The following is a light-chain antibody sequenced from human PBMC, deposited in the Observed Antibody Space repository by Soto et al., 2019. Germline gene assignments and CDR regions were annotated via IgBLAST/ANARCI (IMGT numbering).Light chain of an antibody. CDR2: DVN. CDR1: SSDVGGYNY. Sequence: QSALTQPASVSGSPGQSITISCTGTSSDVGGYNYVSWYQQHPGKAPKLMIYDVNTRPSGVSNRFSSSTSGNTASLTSSGLQAEDEADYYCSSYTSSISFGGGTKLTVL. J-gene: IGLJ2*01. CDR3: SSYTSSIS. V-gene: IGLV2-14*01.